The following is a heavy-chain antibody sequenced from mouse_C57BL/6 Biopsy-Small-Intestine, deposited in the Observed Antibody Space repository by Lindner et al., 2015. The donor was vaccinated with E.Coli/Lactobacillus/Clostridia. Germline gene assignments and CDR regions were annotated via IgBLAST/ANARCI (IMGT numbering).Heavy chain of an antibody. CDR2: IYPGDGDT. V-gene: IGHV1-80*01. D-gene: IGHD2-5*01. CDR3: ATYTNYVGYFDV. CDR1: GFNIRNYY. Sequence: VQLQESGAELVKPGASVKLSCTASGFNIRNYYMHWVTQRPGKGLEWIGQIYPGDGDTNYSGKFKAKATLTADRSSSTAYMQLSSLTSEDSAVYFCATYTNYVGYFDVWGTGTTVTVSS. J-gene: IGHJ1*03.